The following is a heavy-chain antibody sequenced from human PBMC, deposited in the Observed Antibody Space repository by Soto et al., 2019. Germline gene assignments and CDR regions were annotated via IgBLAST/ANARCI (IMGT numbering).Heavy chain of an antibody. D-gene: IGHD4-17*01. CDR2: ISSSGGTT. Sequence: EVQLVESGGGLVQPGGSLRLSCVASGITFSTYSMNWVRQAPGKGLEWVSYISSSGGTTFYADSVKGRFTISRDNAKNSLYLQMDSMRAEATAVYYCLDGDYTWGKGTLVTVSS. V-gene: IGHV3-48*01. CDR1: GITFSTYS. J-gene: IGHJ5*02. CDR3: LDGDYT.